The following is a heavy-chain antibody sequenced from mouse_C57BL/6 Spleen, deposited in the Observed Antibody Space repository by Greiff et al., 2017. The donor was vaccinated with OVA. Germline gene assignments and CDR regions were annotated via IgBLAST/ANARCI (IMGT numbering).Heavy chain of an antibody. J-gene: IGHJ4*01. D-gene: IGHD2-4*01. CDR3: AREGDYDDYAMDY. V-gene: IGHV5-4*01. Sequence: EVKLMESGGGLVKPGGSLKLSCAASGFTFSSYAMSWVRQTPEKRLEWVATISDGGSYTYYPDNVKGRFTISRDNDKNNLYLQMSHLKSEDTAMYYCAREGDYDDYAMDYWGQGTSVTVSS. CDR1: GFTFSSYA. CDR2: ISDGGSYT.